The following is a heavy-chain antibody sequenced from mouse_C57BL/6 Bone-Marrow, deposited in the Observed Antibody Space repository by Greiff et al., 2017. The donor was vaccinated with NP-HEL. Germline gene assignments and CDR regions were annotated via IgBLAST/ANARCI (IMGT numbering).Heavy chain of an antibody. Sequence: VQLKESGPELVKPGASVKISCKASGYSFTGYYMNWVKQSPEKSLEWIGEINPSTGGTTYNQKFKAKATLTVDKSSSTAYMQLKSLTSEDSAVYYCATYDYGYWGQGTTLTVSS. CDR2: INPSTGGT. J-gene: IGHJ2*01. CDR1: GYSFTGYY. CDR3: ATYDYGY. V-gene: IGHV1-42*01. D-gene: IGHD2-4*01.